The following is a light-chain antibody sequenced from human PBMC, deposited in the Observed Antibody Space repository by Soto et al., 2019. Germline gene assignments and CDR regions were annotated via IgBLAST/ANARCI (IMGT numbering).Light chain of an antibody. CDR1: SSNVGGYNS. V-gene: IGLV2-14*01. J-gene: IGLJ2*01. CDR2: DVS. CDR3: SSYTSRSNTPVV. Sequence: QSALTQPASVSGSPGQSITISCTGTSSNVGGYNSVSWYQQHPGKAPKLMIYDVSDRPSGVSNRFSGSNSGNTASLTISGVQAEDESDYYCSSYTSRSNTPVVFGGGTKLTVL.